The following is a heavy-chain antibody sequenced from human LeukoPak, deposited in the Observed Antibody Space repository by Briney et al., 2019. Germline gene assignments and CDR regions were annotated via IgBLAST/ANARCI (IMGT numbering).Heavy chain of an antibody. CDR1: GFTFSSYA. J-gene: IGHJ4*02. Sequence: GGSLRLSCAASGFTFSSYAMSWVRQAPGKGLEWVSGISGSGDNTYYADSVKGRFTTSRDNSKNTLYLQMNSLRAEDTAVYYCARVRSSAFGYWGQGTLVTVSS. V-gene: IGHV3-23*01. CDR2: ISGSGDNT. CDR3: ARVRSSAFGY. D-gene: IGHD6-6*01.